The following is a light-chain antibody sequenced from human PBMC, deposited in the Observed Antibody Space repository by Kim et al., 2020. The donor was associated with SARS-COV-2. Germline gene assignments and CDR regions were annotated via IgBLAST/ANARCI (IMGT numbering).Light chain of an antibody. J-gene: IGLJ3*02. CDR2: KDN. CDR3: ASWDDSLSGLV. Sequence: QSVLTQSPSASGAPGQRVTISCSGSSSNIGTNYVHWYQQLPGTAPKLLINKDNQRPSGVPDRFSGSKSGTSASLAISGLQYEDEADYYCASWDDSLSGLVFGGGTKVTVL. V-gene: IGLV1-47*01. CDR1: SSNIGTNY.